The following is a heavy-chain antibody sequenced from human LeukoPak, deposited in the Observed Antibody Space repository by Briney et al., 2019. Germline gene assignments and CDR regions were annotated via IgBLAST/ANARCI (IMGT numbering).Heavy chain of an antibody. CDR2: MSGSGGST. V-gene: IGHV3-23*01. CDR3: AKTYVSDFWSGLGI. J-gene: IGHJ3*02. D-gene: IGHD3-3*01. Sequence: PGGSLRLSCAASGFTFSSYAMSWVRQAPGKGLEWVSIMSGSGGSTYYADSVKGWFTISRDNSKNTLHLQMNSLRAEDTAVYYCAKTYVSDFWSGLGIWGQGTMVTVSS. CDR1: GFTFSSYA.